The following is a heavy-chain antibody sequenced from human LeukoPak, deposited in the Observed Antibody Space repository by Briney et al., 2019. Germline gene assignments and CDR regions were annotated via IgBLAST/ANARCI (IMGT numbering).Heavy chain of an antibody. CDR3: ARDKISYLWFDP. V-gene: IGHV3-11*01. D-gene: IGHD1-26*01. J-gene: IGHJ5*02. Sequence: LSLTCTVSGASISGDDYYWSWVRQAPGKGLEWVSYISSTSSVIYYADSVKGRFTISRDNAKSSLYLQMNSLRAEDTAVYYCARDKISYLWFDPWGQGTLVTVSS. CDR2: ISSTSSVI. CDR1: GASISGDDYY.